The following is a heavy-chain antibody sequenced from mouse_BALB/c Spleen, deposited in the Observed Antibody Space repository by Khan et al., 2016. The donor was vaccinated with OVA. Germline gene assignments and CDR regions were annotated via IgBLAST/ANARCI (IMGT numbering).Heavy chain of an antibody. CDR2: IIDGGGST. Sequence: EVELVESGGGLVKPGGSLNLSGAASGFGFGDYYMYWIGQNPEKRREWVAPIIDGGGSTYYQDSAKGGFTISGDNAKSNLYLQMSSLKSEDTAIYYCARAGYGGFGYWGQGTLVTVSA. CDR3: ARAGYGGFGY. J-gene: IGHJ3*01. CDR1: GFGFGDYY. D-gene: IGHD1-1*02. V-gene: IGHV5-4*02.